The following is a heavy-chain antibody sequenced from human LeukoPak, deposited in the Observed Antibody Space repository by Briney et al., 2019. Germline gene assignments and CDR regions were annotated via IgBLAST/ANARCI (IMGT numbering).Heavy chain of an antibody. CDR3: PRINGRRRPYYYDSSGYYSDAFDI. Sequence: GASVKVSCKASGGTFSSYAISWVRQAPGQGLEWTGRIIPIFGTANYAQKFQGRVTITTDESTSTAYMELSSLRSEDTAVYYCPRINGRRRPYYYDSSGYYSDAFDIWGQGTMVTVSS. J-gene: IGHJ3*02. CDR2: IIPIFGTA. CDR1: GGTFSSYA. D-gene: IGHD3-22*01. V-gene: IGHV1-69*05.